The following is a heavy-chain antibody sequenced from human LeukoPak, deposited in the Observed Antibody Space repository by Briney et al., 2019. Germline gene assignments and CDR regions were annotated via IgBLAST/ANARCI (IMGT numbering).Heavy chain of an antibody. V-gene: IGHV1-46*01. CDR1: GYTFTSYY. Sequence: ASVKVSCKASGYTFTSYYMHWVRQAPGQGLEWMGIINPSGGSTSYAQKFQGRVTMTRDTSASTAYMELSSLRSEDMAVYYCARGGYSGYDSRGGETTDYYYMDVWGKGTTVTVSS. D-gene: IGHD5-12*01. CDR3: ARGGYSGYDSRGGETTDYYYMDV. CDR2: INPSGGST. J-gene: IGHJ6*03.